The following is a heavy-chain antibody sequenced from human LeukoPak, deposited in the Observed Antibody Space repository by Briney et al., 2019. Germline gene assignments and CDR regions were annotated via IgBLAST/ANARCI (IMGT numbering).Heavy chain of an antibody. D-gene: IGHD2-2*01. V-gene: IGHV3-7*01. CDR2: IKQDGSEK. Sequence: GGSLRLSCAASGFTFDDYAMHWVRQAPGKGLEWVASIKQDGSEKYYVDSMKGRFTISRDNGKNSLYLQMNSLRAEDTAVYYCARMPRGPDVWGKGTTVTVSS. CDR1: GFTFDDYA. CDR3: ARMPRGPDV. J-gene: IGHJ6*04.